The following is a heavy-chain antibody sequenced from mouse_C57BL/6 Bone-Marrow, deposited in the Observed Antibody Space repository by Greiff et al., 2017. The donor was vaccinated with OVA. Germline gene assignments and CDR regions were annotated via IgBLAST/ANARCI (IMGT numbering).Heavy chain of an antibody. V-gene: IGHV2-9-1*01. CDR3: ASYYYGSSPYYAMDY. D-gene: IGHD1-1*01. Sequence: VKLMESGPGLVAPSQSLSITCTVSGFSLTSYAISWVRQPPGKGLEWLGVIWTGGGTNYNSALKSRLSISKDNSKSQVFLKMNSLQTDDTARYYCASYYYGSSPYYAMDYWGQGTSVTVSS. J-gene: IGHJ4*01. CDR1: GFSLTSYA. CDR2: IWTGGGT.